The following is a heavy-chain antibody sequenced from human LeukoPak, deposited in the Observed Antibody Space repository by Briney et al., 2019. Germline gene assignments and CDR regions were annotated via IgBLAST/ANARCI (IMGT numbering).Heavy chain of an antibody. CDR1: GFTFSSYS. CDR3: ARDSPPIVVVPSFDP. Sequence: KPGGSLRLSCAASGFTFSSYSMNWVRQAPGKGLEWVSSISSSSSYIYYADSVKGRFTISRDNAKNSLYLQMNSLRAEDTAVYYCARDSPPIVVVPSFDPWGQGTLVTVSS. D-gene: IGHD2-2*01. CDR2: ISSSSSYI. V-gene: IGHV3-21*01. J-gene: IGHJ5*02.